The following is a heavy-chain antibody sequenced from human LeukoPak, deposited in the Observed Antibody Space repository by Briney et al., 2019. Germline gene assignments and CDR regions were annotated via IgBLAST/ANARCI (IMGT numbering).Heavy chain of an antibody. D-gene: IGHD2-2*01. Sequence: PSETLSLTCAVYGGSFSGYYWSWIRQPPGKGLEWIGEISHSGSTNYNPSLKSRVTISVDTSKNQFSLKLSSVTAADTAVYYCARGRDCSSTSCYDGYYYYMDVWGKGTTVTVSS. J-gene: IGHJ6*03. CDR2: ISHSGST. CDR1: GGSFSGYY. V-gene: IGHV4-34*01. CDR3: ARGRDCSSTSCYDGYYYYMDV.